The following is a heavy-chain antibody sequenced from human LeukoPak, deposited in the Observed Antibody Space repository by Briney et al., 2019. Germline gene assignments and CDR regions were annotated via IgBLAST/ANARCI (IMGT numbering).Heavy chain of an antibody. Sequence: GGSLRLSCAASGFTFSSYGMHWVRQSPGKGLEWLAVIWYDGSNKYYADSVKGRFTISRDNSKNTLYLQMNSLRAEDTAVYYCARTTMIAGDYWGQGTLVTVSS. V-gene: IGHV3-33*01. CDR3: ARTTMIAGDY. J-gene: IGHJ4*02. CDR1: GFTFSSYG. CDR2: IWYDGSNK. D-gene: IGHD3-22*01.